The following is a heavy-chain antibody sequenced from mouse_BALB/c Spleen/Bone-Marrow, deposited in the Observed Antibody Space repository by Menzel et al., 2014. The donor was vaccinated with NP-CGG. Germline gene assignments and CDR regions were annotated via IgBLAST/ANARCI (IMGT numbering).Heavy chain of an antibody. CDR1: GFTLSSYG. Sequence: VQLKQSGGGLVQPGVSLKLSCAASGFTLSSYGMSWVRQTPDKRLELVATINSNGGSTYYPDSVKGRFTISRDNAKNTLYLQMSSLKSEDTAMYYCARDYEYDYWPKGTPLPVSS. J-gene: IGHJ2*01. CDR2: INSNGGST. D-gene: IGHD2-4*01. V-gene: IGHV5-6-3*01. CDR3: ARDYEYDY.